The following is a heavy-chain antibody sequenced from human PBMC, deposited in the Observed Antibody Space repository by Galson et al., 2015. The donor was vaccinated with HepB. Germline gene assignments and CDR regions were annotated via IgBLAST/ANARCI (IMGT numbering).Heavy chain of an antibody. CDR1: GFTFGDYA. V-gene: IGHV3-49*04. Sequence: SLRLSCAASGFTFGDYAMSWVRQAPGKGLEWVGFIRSKAYGGTTEYAASVKGRFTISRDDSKSIAYLQMNSLKTEDTAVYYCTRVERTSGIAVAGVTYPPDYWGQGTLVTVSS. J-gene: IGHJ4*02. CDR3: TRVERTSGIAVAGVTYPPDY. D-gene: IGHD6-19*01. CDR2: IRSKAYGGTT.